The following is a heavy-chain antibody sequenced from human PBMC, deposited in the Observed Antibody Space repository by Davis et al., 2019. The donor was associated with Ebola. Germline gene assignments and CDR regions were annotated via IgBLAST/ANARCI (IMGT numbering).Heavy chain of an antibody. CDR1: GGSISSSNW. Sequence: MPSETLSLTCAVSGGSISSSNWWSWVRQPPGKGLEWIGEIYHSGSANYNPSLKSRVTISVDKSKNQFSLKLSCVTAADTAVYYCARRSSSCRSLSMAVWGQGTTVTVS. V-gene: IGHV4-4*02. CDR2: IYHSGSA. J-gene: IGHJ6*02. CDR3: ARRSSSCRSLSMAV. D-gene: IGHD6-13*01.